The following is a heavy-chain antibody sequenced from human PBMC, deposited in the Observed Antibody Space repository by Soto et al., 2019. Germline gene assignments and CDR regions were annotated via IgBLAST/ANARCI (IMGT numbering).Heavy chain of an antibody. D-gene: IGHD2-2*01. CDR3: ARDRYCSSTSCYFDI. Sequence: GGSLRLSCAASGFTFSSYNMDWVRQAPGKGLEWVSSISISGTYIYYADSVKGRFTISRDNARNSLYLQMNSLRAEDTAVYYCARDRYCSSTSCYFDIWGQGTLVTVSS. V-gene: IGHV3-21*01. CDR2: ISISGTYI. CDR1: GFTFSSYN. J-gene: IGHJ4*02.